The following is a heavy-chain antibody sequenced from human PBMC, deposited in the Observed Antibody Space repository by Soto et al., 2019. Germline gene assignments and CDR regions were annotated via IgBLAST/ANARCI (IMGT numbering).Heavy chain of an antibody. CDR3: AKGRHSGYANAFDI. D-gene: IGHD5-12*01. Sequence: GGSXRLSCAASGFTFSSYGMHWVRQAPGKGLEWVAVISYDGSNKYYADSVKGRFTISRDNSKNTLYLQMNSLRAEDTAVYYCAKGRHSGYANAFDIWGQGTMVTVSS. J-gene: IGHJ3*02. CDR2: ISYDGSNK. V-gene: IGHV3-30*18. CDR1: GFTFSSYG.